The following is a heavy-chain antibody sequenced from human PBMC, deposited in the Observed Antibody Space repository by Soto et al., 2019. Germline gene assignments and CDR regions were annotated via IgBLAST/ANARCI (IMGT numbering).Heavy chain of an antibody. CDR3: ARLPQFLWFGAFTSPAYYFNC. J-gene: IGHJ4*02. CDR1: GYSFSTYC. D-gene: IGHD3-10*01. CDR2: IYPGDSDT. V-gene: IGHV5-51*01. Sequence: PGASLKISCAGSGYSFSTYCIAWVRQMPGKGLEWMGIIYPGDSDTRYSPSFQGQVTISADTSTKTAYLQWSSLKASDTAIYYCARLPQFLWFGAFTSPAYYFNCWGRGTLITVSS.